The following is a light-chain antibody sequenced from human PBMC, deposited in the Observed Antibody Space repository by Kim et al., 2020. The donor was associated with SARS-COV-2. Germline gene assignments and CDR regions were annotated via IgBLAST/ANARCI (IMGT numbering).Light chain of an antibody. J-gene: IGLJ2*01. CDR2: EVS. V-gene: IGLV2-23*02. CDR1: SSDVGGYNL. Sequence: GQSFTISCTGTSSDVGGYNLVSWYQQHPGKAPQLMIYEVSKRPSGVSDRFSGSKSGNTASLTISGLQADDEADYYCCSYARSNTLLFGGGTQLTVL. CDR3: CSYARSNTLL.